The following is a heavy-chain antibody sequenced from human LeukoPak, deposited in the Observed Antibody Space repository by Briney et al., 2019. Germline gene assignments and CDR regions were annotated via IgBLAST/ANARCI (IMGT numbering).Heavy chain of an antibody. CDR2: INSDGSST. D-gene: IGHD2-21*02. CDR3: ARDCGGDRYYYYGMDV. V-gene: IGHV3-74*01. J-gene: IGHJ6*02. Sequence: GGSLRLSCAASGFTFSSYWMHWVRQAPGKGLVWVSRINSDGSSTSYADSVKGRFTISRDNAKNTLYLRMNSLRAEDTAVYYCARDCGGDRYYYYGMDVWGQGTTVTVSS. CDR1: GFTFSSYW.